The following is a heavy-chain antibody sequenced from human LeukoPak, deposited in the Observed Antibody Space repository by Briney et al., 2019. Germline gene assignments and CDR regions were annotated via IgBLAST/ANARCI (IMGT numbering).Heavy chain of an antibody. D-gene: IGHD1-20*01. CDR3: ATPGITGRGDAFDI. Sequence: ASVKVSCKVSGYTLTELSMHWVRQAPGKGLEWMGGFDPEDGETIYAQKFQGRVTMTEDTSTDTAYRELSSLRSEDTAVYYCATPGITGRGDAFDIWGQGTMVTVSS. J-gene: IGHJ3*02. CDR2: FDPEDGET. CDR1: GYTLTELS. V-gene: IGHV1-24*01.